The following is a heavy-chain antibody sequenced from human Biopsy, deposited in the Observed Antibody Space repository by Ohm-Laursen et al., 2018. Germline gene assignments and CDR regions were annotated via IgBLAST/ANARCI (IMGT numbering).Heavy chain of an antibody. D-gene: IGHD1-1*01. J-gene: IGHJ5*02. CDR3: ARETPTGIPFNWFDP. V-gene: IGHV6-1*01. CDR2: TYYRTKWFT. Sequence: SETLSLTCAISGDRISNNDAAWNWIRQSPSRGLEWLGRTYYRTKWFTDSAVFVKSRITITPDTYKNQFSLQLKSVTPEDTAVYYCARETPTGIPFNWFDPRGQGFLVTVSS. CDR1: GDRISNNDAA.